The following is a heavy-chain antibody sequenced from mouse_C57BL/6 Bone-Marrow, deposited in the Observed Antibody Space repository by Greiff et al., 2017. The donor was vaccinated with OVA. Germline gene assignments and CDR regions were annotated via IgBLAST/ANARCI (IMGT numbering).Heavy chain of an antibody. D-gene: IGHD1-1*01. Sequence: DVKLQESGAELVRPGASVKLSCTASGFNIKDDYMHWVKQRPEQGLEWIGWIDPENGDTEYASKFQGKATITADTSSNTAYLQLSSLTSEDTAVYYCTTVVAPFAYWGQGTLVTVSA. CDR1: GFNIKDDY. J-gene: IGHJ3*01. CDR2: IDPENGDT. CDR3: TTVVAPFAY. V-gene: IGHV14-4*01.